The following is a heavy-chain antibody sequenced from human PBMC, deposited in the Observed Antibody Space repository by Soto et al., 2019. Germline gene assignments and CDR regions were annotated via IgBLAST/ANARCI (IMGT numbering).Heavy chain of an antibody. Sequence: QVQLVQSGAEVKKPGSSVKVSCKASGGTFSSYAISWVRQAPGQGLEWMGGIIPIFGTANYAQKFQGRVTITADEATGTAYMELRSLRSEDTAVYYCARPLSRIVLDAFDIWGQGTMVTVSS. V-gene: IGHV1-69*12. CDR2: IIPIFGTA. J-gene: IGHJ3*02. CDR1: GGTFSSYA. D-gene: IGHD2-8*01. CDR3: ARPLSRIVLDAFDI.